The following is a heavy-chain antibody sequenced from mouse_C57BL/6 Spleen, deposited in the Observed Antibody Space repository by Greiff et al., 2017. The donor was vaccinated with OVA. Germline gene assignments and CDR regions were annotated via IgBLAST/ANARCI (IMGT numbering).Heavy chain of an antibody. V-gene: IGHV3-6*01. CDR1: GYSITSGYY. Sequence: EVKLQESGPGLVKPSQSLSLTCSVTGYSITSGYYWNWLRQFPGNKLEWMGYISYDGSNNYNPSLKNRISITRDTSKNQFFLKLNSVTTEDTATYYCAREKDYDGSGFAYWGQGTLVTVSA. D-gene: IGHD2-4*01. CDR2: ISYDGSN. CDR3: AREKDYDGSGFAY. J-gene: IGHJ3*01.